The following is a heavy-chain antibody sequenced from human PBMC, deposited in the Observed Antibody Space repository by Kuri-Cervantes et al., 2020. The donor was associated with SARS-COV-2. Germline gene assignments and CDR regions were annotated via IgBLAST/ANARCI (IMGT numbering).Heavy chain of an antibody. J-gene: IGHJ5*02. D-gene: IGHD1-26*01. CDR3: ARSFRYSGGWSNWFDP. CDR1: GGSVSSGSYY. Sequence: SETLSLTCTVSGGSVSSGSYYWSWIRQPPGKGLEWIGYIYYSGSTNYNPSLKSRVTISVDTSKNQFSLKLSSVTAADTAVYYCARSFRYSGGWSNWFDPWGQGTLVTVSS. CDR2: IYYSGST. V-gene: IGHV4-61*01.